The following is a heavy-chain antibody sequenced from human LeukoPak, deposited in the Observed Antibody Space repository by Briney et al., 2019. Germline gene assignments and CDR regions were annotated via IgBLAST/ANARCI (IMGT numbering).Heavy chain of an antibody. CDR2: ISWNSGSI. Sequence: GGSLRLSCAASGFTFSSYSMNWVRQAPGKGLEWVSGISWNSGSIGYADSVKGRFTISRDNAKNSLYLQMNSLRAEDMALYYCAKDIGSTVTYYFDYWGQGTLVTVSS. J-gene: IGHJ4*02. D-gene: IGHD4-17*01. V-gene: IGHV3-9*03. CDR3: AKDIGSTVTYYFDY. CDR1: GFTFSSYS.